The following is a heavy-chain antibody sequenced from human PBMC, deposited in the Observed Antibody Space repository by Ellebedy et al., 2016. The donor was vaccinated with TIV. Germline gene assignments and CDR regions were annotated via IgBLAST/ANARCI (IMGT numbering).Heavy chain of an antibody. CDR3: ARGGVVESYNWFGP. CDR1: GYSISSGYF. CDR2: FYYGRNT. V-gene: IGHV4-38-2*02. D-gene: IGHD3-22*01. Sequence: MPSETLSLTCTVSGYSISSGYFWCWIRQPPGKGLEWIGSFYYGRNTYYNPSPKNRVTISIDTSRNQVSLKLRSVTAADKAVYYCARGGVVESYNWFGPWGQGTLVTVSS. J-gene: IGHJ5*02.